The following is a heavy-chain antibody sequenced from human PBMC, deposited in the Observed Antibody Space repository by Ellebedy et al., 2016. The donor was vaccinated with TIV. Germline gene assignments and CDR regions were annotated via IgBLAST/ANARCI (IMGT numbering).Heavy chain of an antibody. CDR1: GYTFTSYD. V-gene: IGHV1-8*03. D-gene: IGHD4-17*01. CDR3: ARVGHDYGDPKTRGYYYYYYGMDV. CDR2: MNPNSGNT. J-gene: IGHJ6*02. Sequence: AASVKVSCKASGYTFTSYDINWVRQATGQGLEWMGWMNPNSGNTGYAQKFQGRVTITRNTSISTAYMELSSLRSEDTAVYYCARVGHDYGDPKTRGYYYYYYGMDVWGQGTTVTVSS.